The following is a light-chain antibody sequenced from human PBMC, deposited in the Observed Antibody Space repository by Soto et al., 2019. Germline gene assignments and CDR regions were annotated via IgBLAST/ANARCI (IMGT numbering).Light chain of an antibody. Sequence: DIPMTQSPSSLSASVGDRVTITCRASQGISSYLAWYQQKPGKAPKLLIYAASSLQSGVPSRFSGSGSGTDFTLTISSLQPEDFATYYCQQSYTSPRTFGPGTKVDIK. CDR2: AAS. CDR1: QGISSY. CDR3: QQSYTSPRT. J-gene: IGKJ3*01. V-gene: IGKV1-39*01.